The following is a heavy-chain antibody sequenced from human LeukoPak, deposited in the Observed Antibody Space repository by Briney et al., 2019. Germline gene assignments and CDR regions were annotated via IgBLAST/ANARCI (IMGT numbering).Heavy chain of an antibody. CDR1: GFTFSSYG. CDR3: ARDGGHSSGYCFDY. J-gene: IGHJ4*02. D-gene: IGHD3-22*01. Sequence: PGGSLRLSCAASGFTFSSYGMHWVRQAPGKGLEWVAVISYDGSNKYYADSVKGRFTISRDNSKNTLYLQMNSPRAEDTAVYYCARDGGHSSGYCFDYWGQGTLVTVSS. V-gene: IGHV3-30*03. CDR2: ISYDGSNK.